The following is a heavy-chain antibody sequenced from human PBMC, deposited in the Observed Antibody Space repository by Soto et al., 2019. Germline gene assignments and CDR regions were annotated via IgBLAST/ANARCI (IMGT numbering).Heavy chain of an antibody. D-gene: IGHD5-12*01. CDR1: GYTFTYYA. J-gene: IGHJ3*02. Sequence: QAQLVQSGAEVKKPGASVKVSCKASGYTFTYYAIYWVRQAPGQRLEWMGLISTGNGNTKYSQKFQGRVTINRDTSASNVYIELSSLRSDDTAIYYRERENIVSRRGASDIWGQGTVVTVSS. CDR3: ERENIVSRRGASDI. CDR2: ISTGNGNT. V-gene: IGHV1-3*04.